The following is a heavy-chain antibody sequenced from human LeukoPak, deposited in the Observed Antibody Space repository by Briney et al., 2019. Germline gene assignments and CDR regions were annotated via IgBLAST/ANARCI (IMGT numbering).Heavy chain of an antibody. CDR1: GFTFSSYG. CDR2: ISGSGGST. D-gene: IGHD2-21*01. V-gene: IGHV3-23*01. Sequence: PGGTLRLSCAASGFTFSSYGMSWVRQAPGKGLEWVSAISGSGGSTYYADSVKGRFTISRDNSKNTLYLQMNSLRAEDTAVYYCARVFVPGDYWGQGTLVTVSS. J-gene: IGHJ4*02. CDR3: ARVFVPGDY.